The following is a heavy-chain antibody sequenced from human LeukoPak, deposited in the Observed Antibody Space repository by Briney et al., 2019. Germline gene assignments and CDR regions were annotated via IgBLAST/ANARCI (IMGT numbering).Heavy chain of an antibody. CDR2: MNPSGST. CDR1: GGSFSGYY. Sequence: SETLSLTCAVYGGSFSGYYWTWIRQTPEKGLEWIGEMNPSGSTSYNPSLKSRVTISVDTSKNQFSLKLSSVTAADTAVYYCAGGRQDVTMIVVVMTAVSYYLDVWGKGTTVTVS. J-gene: IGHJ6*03. V-gene: IGHV4-34*01. D-gene: IGHD3-22*01. CDR3: AGGRQDVTMIVVVMTAVSYYLDV.